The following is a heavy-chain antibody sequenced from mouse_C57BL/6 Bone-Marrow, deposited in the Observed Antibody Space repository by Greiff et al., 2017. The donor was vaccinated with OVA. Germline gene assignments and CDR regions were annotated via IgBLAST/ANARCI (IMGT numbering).Heavy chain of an antibody. V-gene: IGHV5-4*01. CDR3: ARDGYYTVYYFDY. Sequence: EVQLVESGGGLVKPGGSLKLSCAASGFTFSSYSMSWVRQTPEKRLEWVATISDGGSYTYYPDNVKGRFTISRDTAKNNLYLQMSHLKSEDTAMYDCARDGYYTVYYFDYWGQGTTLTVSS. J-gene: IGHJ2*01. D-gene: IGHD2-3*01. CDR1: GFTFSSYS. CDR2: ISDGGSYT.